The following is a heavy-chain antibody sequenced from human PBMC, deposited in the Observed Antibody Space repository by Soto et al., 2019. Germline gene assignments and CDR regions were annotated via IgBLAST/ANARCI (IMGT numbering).Heavy chain of an antibody. Sequence: QLQLQESGPGLVKPSETLSLTCTVSGGSISSSSYYWGWIRQPPGKGLEWIGSIYYSGSTYYNPPLKSRVTISVDTSRNQFSLKLTSVPAADTAVYYCARTSFSGWYRGGYNWFDPWGQGTLVIVSS. D-gene: IGHD6-13*01. CDR2: IYYSGST. V-gene: IGHV4-39*01. CDR1: GGSISSSSYY. J-gene: IGHJ5*02. CDR3: ARTSFSGWYRGGYNWFDP.